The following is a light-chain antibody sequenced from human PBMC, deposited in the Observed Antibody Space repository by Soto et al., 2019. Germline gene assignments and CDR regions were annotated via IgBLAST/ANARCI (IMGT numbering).Light chain of an antibody. J-gene: IGLJ1*01. CDR3: CSFADFTYV. Sequence: QSVLTQPASVSGSPGQSITICCTGTSSDIGSYDLVSWYQQHPGTAPKLIIYEVTKRPSGVSTRFSGSKSGNTASLTISGLQAVDEADYYCCSFADFTYVFGTGTK. V-gene: IGLV2-23*02. CDR1: SSDIGSYDL. CDR2: EVT.